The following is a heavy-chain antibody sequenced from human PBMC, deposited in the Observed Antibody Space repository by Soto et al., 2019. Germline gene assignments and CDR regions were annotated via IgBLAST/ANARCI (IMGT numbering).Heavy chain of an antibody. Sequence: GGSLRLSCAASGFTFSSYAMSWVRQAPGKGLEWVSAISGSGGSTYYADSVKGRFTISRDNSKNTLYLQMNSLRAEDTAVYYCAKEGVAGTTPALEYFDYWGQGTLVTVSS. D-gene: IGHD6-19*01. V-gene: IGHV3-23*01. CDR2: ISGSGGST. J-gene: IGHJ4*02. CDR3: AKEGVAGTTPALEYFDY. CDR1: GFTFSSYA.